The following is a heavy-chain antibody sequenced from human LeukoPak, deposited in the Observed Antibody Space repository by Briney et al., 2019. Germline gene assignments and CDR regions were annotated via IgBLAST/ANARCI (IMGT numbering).Heavy chain of an antibody. D-gene: IGHD6-19*01. Sequence: GGSLRLSCAAYGFTFSSYSMNWVRQAPGKGLEWVSSISSSSSYIYYADSVKGRFTISRDNAKNSLYLQMNSLRAEDTAVYYCARGPIAVAVDDAFDIWGQGTMVTVSS. CDR3: ARGPIAVAVDDAFDI. V-gene: IGHV3-21*01. J-gene: IGHJ3*02. CDR2: ISSSSSYI. CDR1: GFTFSSYS.